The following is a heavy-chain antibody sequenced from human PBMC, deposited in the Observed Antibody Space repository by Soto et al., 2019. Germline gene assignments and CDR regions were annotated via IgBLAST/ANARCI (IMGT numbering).Heavy chain of an antibody. Sequence: EVQLLESGGDLVQPGGSLRLSCAASGFIFSNYAMSWVRQAPGKGLEWVSVISTSGGTTLYADTVKGRFTISRDNPKNTLYLPMNSLRADDTAVYYYARDLGSWYGRFDPWGQGTPVTVSS. CDR3: ARDLGSWYGRFDP. CDR2: ISTSGGTT. J-gene: IGHJ5*02. CDR1: GFIFSNYA. D-gene: IGHD6-13*01. V-gene: IGHV3-23*01.